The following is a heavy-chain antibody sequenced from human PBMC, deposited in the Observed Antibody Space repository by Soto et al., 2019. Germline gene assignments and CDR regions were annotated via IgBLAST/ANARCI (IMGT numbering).Heavy chain of an antibody. V-gene: IGHV1-69*02. Sequence: VQLVQSGAEVKQPGSSVKVSCKTSGGTFGNYPINWVRQAPGQGLEWMGRVIPILGMGSYAQKFQGRVTITADRSTSTAYMELSSLRSDDTAVYYCASDYRDGYNIPCDCWGQGTLVTVSS. J-gene: IGHJ4*02. D-gene: IGHD2-21*01. CDR2: VIPILGMG. CDR3: ASDYRDGYNIPCDC. CDR1: GGTFGNYP.